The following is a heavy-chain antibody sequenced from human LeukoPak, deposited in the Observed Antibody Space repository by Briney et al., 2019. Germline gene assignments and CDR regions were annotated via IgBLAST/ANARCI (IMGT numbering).Heavy chain of an antibody. CDR3: ANVDCSGGSCYNDY. V-gene: IGHV3-23*01. J-gene: IGHJ4*02. Sequence: GGSLRLSCAASGFTFSNYATSWVRQAPGKGLEWVSGTSGSDGRTYYADSVKGRFTISRDNSKNTLYLQMNSLRAEDTAVYYCANVDCSGGSCYNDYWGQGTLVTVSS. D-gene: IGHD2-15*01. CDR1: GFTFSNYA. CDR2: TSGSDGRT.